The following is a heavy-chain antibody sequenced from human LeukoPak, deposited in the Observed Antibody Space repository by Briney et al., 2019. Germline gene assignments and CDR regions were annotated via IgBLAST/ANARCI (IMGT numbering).Heavy chain of an antibody. J-gene: IGHJ4*02. Sequence: PSETLSLTCTVSGGSVSSGSYYWSWIRQPPGKGLEWIGYIYFSRSTTYNPSLNSRVTISVDTSKNKFSLKLSSVTAADTAVYYCARVPISTTARGYFDYWGQGTLVTVSS. CDR1: GGSVSSGSYY. CDR3: ARVPISTTARGYFDY. D-gene: IGHD4-17*01. V-gene: IGHV4-61*01. CDR2: IYFSRST.